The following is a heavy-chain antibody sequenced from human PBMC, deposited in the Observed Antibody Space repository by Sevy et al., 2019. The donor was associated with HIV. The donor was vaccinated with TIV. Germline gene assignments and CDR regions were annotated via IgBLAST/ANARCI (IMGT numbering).Heavy chain of an antibody. CDR3: ARSLRGYSGSYYFDY. J-gene: IGHJ4*02. CDR2: ISSSRSYT. V-gene: IGHV3-11*06. Sequence: GGSLRLSCAASGFTFSDYYMSWIRQAPGKGLEWVSYISSSRSYTNYADSVKGRFTISRDNAKNSLYLQMNSLRAEDTAVYYCARSLRGYSGSYYFDYWGQGTLVTVSS. CDR1: GFTFSDYY. D-gene: IGHD1-26*01.